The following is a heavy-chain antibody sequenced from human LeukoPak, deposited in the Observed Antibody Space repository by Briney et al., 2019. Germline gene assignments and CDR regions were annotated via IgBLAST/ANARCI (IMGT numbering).Heavy chain of an antibody. CDR1: GFTFSSYA. CDR3: AKSIGSGSYYGGDY. D-gene: IGHD3-22*01. J-gene: IGHJ4*02. V-gene: IGHV3-23*01. CDR2: ISGSGGST. Sequence: PGGSLRLSCAASGFTFSSYAMSWVRQAPGKGLEWGSVISGSGGSTYYADSVKGRFTISRDNSKNTLYLQMNSLRAEDTAVYYCAKSIGSGSYYGGDYWGQGTLVTVSS.